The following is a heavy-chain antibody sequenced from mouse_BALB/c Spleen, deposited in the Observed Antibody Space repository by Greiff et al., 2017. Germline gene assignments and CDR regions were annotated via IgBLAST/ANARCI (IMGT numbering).Heavy chain of an antibody. CDR2: ISSGSSTI. V-gene: IGHV5-17*02. J-gene: IGHJ3*01. D-gene: IGHD2-4*01. CDR1: GFTFSSFG. Sequence: EVHLVESGGGLVQPGGSRKLSCAASGFTFSSFGMHWVRQAPEKGLEWVAYISSGSSTIYYADTVKGRFTISRDNPKNTLFLQMSSLRSEDTAMYYCARGYYDYDGVFAYWGQGTLVTVSA. CDR3: ARGYYDYDGVFAY.